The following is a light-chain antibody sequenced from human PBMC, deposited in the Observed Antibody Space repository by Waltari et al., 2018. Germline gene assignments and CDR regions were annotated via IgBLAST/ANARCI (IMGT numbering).Light chain of an antibody. Sequence: DTVLTQSPATLSLSPGERPTLYRRASQRIGSLLAWYQHKPRQTPRLLIYDVSNRATSIPARFTGSGSATDFTLTISSIEPEDFAVYFCQQRGNWPPITFGQGTRLEVK. CDR2: DVS. V-gene: IGKV3-11*01. J-gene: IGKJ5*01. CDR1: QRIGSL. CDR3: QQRGNWPPIT.